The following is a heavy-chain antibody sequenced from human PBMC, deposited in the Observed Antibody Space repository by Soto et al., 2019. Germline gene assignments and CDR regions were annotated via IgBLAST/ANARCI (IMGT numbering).Heavy chain of an antibody. V-gene: IGHV3-23*01. Sequence: PGGSLRLSCAASGFTFSSYSMNWVRQAPGKGLEWVSSISASSGSTYYADSVRGRFTISRDNSRNTLYLQMNSLRVEDTAVYYCAKDPTFRGVIFSLPRFDIWGQGTMVTVSS. CDR3: AKDPTFRGVIFSLPRFDI. CDR1: GFTFSSYS. J-gene: IGHJ3*02. D-gene: IGHD3-16*01. CDR2: ISASSGST.